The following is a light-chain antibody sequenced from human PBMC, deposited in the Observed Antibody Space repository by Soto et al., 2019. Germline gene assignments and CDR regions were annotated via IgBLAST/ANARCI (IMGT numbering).Light chain of an antibody. CDR3: QAWDSSTGV. CDR1: KLGDKY. V-gene: IGLV3-1*01. Sequence: SYELTQPPSVSVSQGHTASITCSGDKLGDKYACWYQQKPGQSPVLVIYQDSKRPSGIPERFSGSNSGNTATLTISGTQAMDEADYYCQAWDSSTGVFGTGTKVTVL. CDR2: QDS. J-gene: IGLJ1*01.